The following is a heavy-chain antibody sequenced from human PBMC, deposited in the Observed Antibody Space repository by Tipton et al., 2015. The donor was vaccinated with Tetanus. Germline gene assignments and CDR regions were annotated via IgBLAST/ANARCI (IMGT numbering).Heavy chain of an antibody. CDR2: TYFRSKWFT. V-gene: IGHV6-1*01. Sequence: GLVKPSQTLSLTCAISGDRVSSNSVAWNWIRQSPSRGLEWLGRTYFRSKWFTDFAPSGKSRITIEPDTSKNQFFLQLHSVTPDDTAVYFCARGGGGPPFDSWGQGTLVTVSS. CDR3: ARGGGGPPFDS. D-gene: IGHD3-16*01. CDR1: GDRVSSNSVA. J-gene: IGHJ4*02.